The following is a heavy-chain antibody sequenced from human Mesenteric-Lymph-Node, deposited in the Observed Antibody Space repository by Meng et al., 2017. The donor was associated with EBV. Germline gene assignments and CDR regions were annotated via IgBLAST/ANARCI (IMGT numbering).Heavy chain of an antibody. CDR2: MYYSGIT. CDR3: ARDLGYSGYYPAY. CDR1: GDSVSSGSKY. V-gene: IGHV4-61*01. J-gene: IGHJ4*02. D-gene: IGHD5-12*01. Sequence: QVPLQQGGPGLVKPSETLSLTCTVSGDSVSSGSKYWSWIRQSPGKGLEWIGYMYYSGITKYNPSLKSRVTISVDTSKNQFSLKLSSVTAADTALYYCARDLGYSGYYPAYWGQGTLVTVSS.